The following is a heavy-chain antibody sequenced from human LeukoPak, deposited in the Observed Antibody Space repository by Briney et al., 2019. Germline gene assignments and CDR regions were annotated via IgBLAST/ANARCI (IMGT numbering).Heavy chain of an antibody. CDR1: GYSISSGYY. CDR3: ARRRVRYSSSQGEFDP. V-gene: IGHV4-38-2*01. J-gene: IGHJ5*02. D-gene: IGHD6-13*01. CDR2: IYHSGST. Sequence: PSETLSLTCAVSGYSISSGYYWGWIRQPPGKGLGWIGSIYHSGSTYYNPSLKSRVTISVDTSKNQFSLKLSSVTAADTAVYYCARRRVRYSSSQGEFDPWGQGTLVTVSS.